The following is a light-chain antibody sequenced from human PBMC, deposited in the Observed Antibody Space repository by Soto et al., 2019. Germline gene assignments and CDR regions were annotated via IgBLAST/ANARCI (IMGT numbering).Light chain of an antibody. J-gene: IGLJ1*01. CDR1: SSDVGGYNY. CDR3: SSYAGTDNFYV. Sequence: QSGSAERRVGSGCPSQSVPHPCTRTSSDVGGYNYVSWYQQHPGKAPKLMIYEVSKRPSGVPDRFSGSKSANTASLTVSGLQAEDEADYYCSSYAGTDNFYVFGTGTKVTVL. V-gene: IGLV2-8*01. CDR2: EVS.